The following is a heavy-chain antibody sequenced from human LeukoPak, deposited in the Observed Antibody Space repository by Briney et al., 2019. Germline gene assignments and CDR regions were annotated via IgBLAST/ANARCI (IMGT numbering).Heavy chain of an antibody. J-gene: IGHJ4*02. V-gene: IGHV3-30*01. CDR3: VSTGYDSGY. CDR2: ISYDGSNK. CDR1: GFTFSSYA. Sequence: GRSLRLSCAASGFTFSSYAMHWVRQAPGKGLEWVAVISYDGSNKYYADSVKGRFTISRDNSKNTLYLQMNSLRAEDTAVYYCVSTGYDSGYWGQGTLVTVSS. D-gene: IGHD5-12*01.